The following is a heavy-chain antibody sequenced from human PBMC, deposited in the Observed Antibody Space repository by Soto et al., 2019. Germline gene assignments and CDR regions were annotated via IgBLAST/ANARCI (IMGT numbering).Heavy chain of an antibody. CDR3: ARDVGATGD. CDR1: GYTFTSYA. Sequence: QVQLVQSGAEVKKPGASVKVSCKASGYTFTSYAMHWVRQAPGQRLEWMGWINAGNGNTKYSQKFQGRVPITRDTSASTAYMELSSLRSEDTAVFSWARDVGATGDWGQGTVVTVSS. D-gene: IGHD1-26*01. J-gene: IGHJ4*02. V-gene: IGHV1-3*01. CDR2: INAGNGNT.